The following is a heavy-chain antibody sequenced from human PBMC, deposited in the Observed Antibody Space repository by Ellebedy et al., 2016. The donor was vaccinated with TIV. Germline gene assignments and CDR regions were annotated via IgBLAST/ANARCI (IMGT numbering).Heavy chain of an antibody. CDR2: IRQDGGDK. J-gene: IGHJ4*02. V-gene: IGHV3-7*01. CDR3: ARELSWSGRDY. CDR1: GFTFSNYW. Sequence: GESLKISCVAPGFTFSNYWMNWVRQAPGKGLEWVANIRQDGGDKNYADSVRGRFTISRDNAKNSLYLQMNSLRVEDTAVYYCARELSWSGRDYWGQGTLVTVSS. D-gene: IGHD3-3*01.